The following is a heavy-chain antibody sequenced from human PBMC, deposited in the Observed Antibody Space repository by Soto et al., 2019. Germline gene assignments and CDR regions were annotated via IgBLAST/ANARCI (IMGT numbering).Heavy chain of an antibody. V-gene: IGHV2-5*02. CDR2: IYGDDGK. D-gene: IGHD3-10*01. Sequence: SRPTLVNPTPTLTLTCVFSGFSLNTDGVTVGWIRQPPGKALEWVALIYGDDGKRYSPSLKSRLTITKETSRNQVVLTMTNVDPEDTATYFCAHSPAPRVYFQHWGEGTRGTVS. CDR3: AHSPAPRVYFQH. CDR1: GFSLNTDGVT. J-gene: IGHJ1*01.